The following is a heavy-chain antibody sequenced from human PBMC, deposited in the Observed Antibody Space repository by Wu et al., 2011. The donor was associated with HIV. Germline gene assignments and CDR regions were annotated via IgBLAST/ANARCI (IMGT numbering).Heavy chain of an antibody. CDR1: GYSFSAYF. J-gene: IGHJ5*02. Sequence: QVQLVQSGPEVKKPGASVRISCKASGYSFSAYFMYWVRQAPGQGLEWMGWISAYNGNTNYAQKFQGRVTMTRDTSISTAYMELSRLMSDDTAVYYCARDPGFGEPWGQGTLVTVSS. V-gene: IGHV1-2*02. CDR3: ARDPGFGEP. D-gene: IGHD3-10*01. CDR2: ISAYNGNT.